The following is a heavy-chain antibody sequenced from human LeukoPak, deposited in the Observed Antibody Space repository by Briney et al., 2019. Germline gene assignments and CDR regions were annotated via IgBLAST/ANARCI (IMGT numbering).Heavy chain of an antibody. V-gene: IGHV3-48*03. Sequence: TGGSLRLSCVASGFTFSNSEMNWVRQAPGKGLEWVSYMSRSGSVIYYADSVKGRFTISRDNSKNTLYLQMNSLRAEDTAVYYCARDKRFTGSSWYLDYWGQGTLVTVSS. J-gene: IGHJ4*02. CDR3: ARDKRFTGSSWYLDY. CDR2: MSRSGSVI. D-gene: IGHD6-13*01. CDR1: GFTFSNSE.